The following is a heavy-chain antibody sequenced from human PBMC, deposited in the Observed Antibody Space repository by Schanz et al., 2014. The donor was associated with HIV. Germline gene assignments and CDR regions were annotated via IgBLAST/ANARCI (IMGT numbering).Heavy chain of an antibody. Sequence: EVQLLESGGGLVQPGGFLRLSCAASRFTFSRYGMSWARQTPDKGLEWVSSISGNGDSAYYADSVRGRFTISRDNAKNSLYLHMNSLRAEDTAVYFCAVLWIQPPFDYWGQGTLVTVSS. CDR2: ISGNGDSA. V-gene: IGHV3-23*01. CDR1: RFTFSRYG. D-gene: IGHD5-18*01. CDR3: AVLWIQPPFDY. J-gene: IGHJ4*02.